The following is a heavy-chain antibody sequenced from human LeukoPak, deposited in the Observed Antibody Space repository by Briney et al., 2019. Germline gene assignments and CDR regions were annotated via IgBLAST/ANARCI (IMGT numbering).Heavy chain of an antibody. D-gene: IGHD3-22*01. J-gene: IGHJ4*02. CDR2: ISGSGGST. Sequence: GGSLRLSCAASGFTFSSYAMSWVRQAPGKGLEWVSAISGSGGSTYYADSVKGRFTISRDNSKNTLYLQMNSLRAEDTAVYYCARGPYDSSGYYYGAPIDYWGQGTLVTVSS. CDR1: GFTFSSYA. CDR3: ARGPYDSSGYYYGAPIDY. V-gene: IGHV3-23*01.